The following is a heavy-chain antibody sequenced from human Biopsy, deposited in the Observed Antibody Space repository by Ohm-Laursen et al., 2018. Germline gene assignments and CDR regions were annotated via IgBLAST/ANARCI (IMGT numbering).Heavy chain of an antibody. J-gene: IGHJ4*02. D-gene: IGHD2-15*01. CDR2: ISDSGST. CDR1: GGYISHYY. Sequence: SDTLSLTCPVSGGYISHYYWTWIRQPPGKGPEWIGDISDSGSTNYKPSLKSRVIISVDPSKNQFSLNLSSVTAADTAVYYCARRGSGGRSFDHWGQGTLVTVSS. V-gene: IGHV4-59*08. CDR3: ARRGSGGRSFDH.